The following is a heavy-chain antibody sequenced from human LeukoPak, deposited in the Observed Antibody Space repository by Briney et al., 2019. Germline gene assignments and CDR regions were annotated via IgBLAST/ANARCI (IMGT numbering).Heavy chain of an antibody. CDR3: ARAGYCSGGSCYPPRSWFDP. V-gene: IGHV1-46*01. J-gene: IGHJ5*02. Sequence: ASVEVSCKASGYTFTSYYMHWVRQAPGQGLEWMGIINPSGGSTSYAQKFQGRVTITADESTSPAYMELSSLRSEDTAVYYCARAGYCSGGSCYPPRSWFDPWGQGTLVTVSS. D-gene: IGHD2-15*01. CDR1: GYTFTSYY. CDR2: INPSGGST.